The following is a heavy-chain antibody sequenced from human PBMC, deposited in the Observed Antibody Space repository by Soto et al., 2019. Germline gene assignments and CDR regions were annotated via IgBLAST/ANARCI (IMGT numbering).Heavy chain of an antibody. CDR3: ARDLGVSVYSSSYYDY. CDR1: GYTFTSYY. D-gene: IGHD6-6*01. CDR2: INPSGGST. Sequence: GASVKVSCKASGYTFTSYYMHWVRQAPGQGLEWMGIINPSGGSTSYAQKFQGRVTMTRDTSTSTVYMELSSLRSEDTAVYYCARDLGVSVYSSSYYDYWGQGTLVTVSS. J-gene: IGHJ4*02. V-gene: IGHV1-46*01.